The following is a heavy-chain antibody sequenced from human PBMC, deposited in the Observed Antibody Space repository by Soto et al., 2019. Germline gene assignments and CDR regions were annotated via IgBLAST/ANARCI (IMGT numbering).Heavy chain of an antibody. CDR3: ARMDHVQVYFDS. J-gene: IGHJ4*02. V-gene: IGHV4-59*02. CDR2: IYYRGSP. Sequence: PSETLSLTCTVSGGSVTSYYWIRQPPGKGLESIGYIYYRGSPNYNPSLKGRVTMSLDTSKNQFSLKLSSVTTADTAVYYCARMDHVQVYFDSWGQGILVTVSS. CDR1: GGSVTSYY. D-gene: IGHD6-6*01.